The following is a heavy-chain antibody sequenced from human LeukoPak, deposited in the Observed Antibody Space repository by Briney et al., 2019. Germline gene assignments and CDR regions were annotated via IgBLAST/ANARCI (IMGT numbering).Heavy chain of an antibody. V-gene: IGHV4-34*01. CDR3: ARHPAKTYYYDSSDPGRGGAFDI. Sequence: PSETLSLTCAVYGGSFSGYYWSWIRQPPGKGLEWIGEINHSGSTNYNPSLKSRVTISVDTSKNQFSLKLSSVTAADTAVYYCARHPAKTYYYDSSDPGRGGAFDIWGQGTMVTVSS. CDR2: INHSGST. CDR1: GGSFSGYY. J-gene: IGHJ3*02. D-gene: IGHD3-22*01.